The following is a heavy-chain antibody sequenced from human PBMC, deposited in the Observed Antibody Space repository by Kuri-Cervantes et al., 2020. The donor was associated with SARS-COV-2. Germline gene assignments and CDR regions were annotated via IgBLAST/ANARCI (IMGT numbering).Heavy chain of an antibody. J-gene: IGHJ3*02. Sequence: ASVKVSCKASGYTFTGYYMHWVRQAPGQGLEWMGWINPNSGGTNYAQKFQGWVTMNRDTSISTVYMELSRLRSDDTDVYYCASSAPFQRLVVNSQGGSFDIWGQGTMVTVSS. CDR1: GYTFTGYY. D-gene: IGHD6-25*01. CDR3: ASSAPFQRLVVNSQGGSFDI. CDR2: INPNSGGT. V-gene: IGHV1-2*04.